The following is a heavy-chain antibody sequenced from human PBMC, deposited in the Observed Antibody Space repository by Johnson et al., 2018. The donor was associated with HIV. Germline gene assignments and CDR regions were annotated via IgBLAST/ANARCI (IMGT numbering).Heavy chain of an antibody. V-gene: IGHV3-30*14. Sequence: VQLVESGGGVVQPGRSLRLSCAASGFTFSSYAMHWVRQAPGKGLEWVAVISYDGSNKYYADSVKGRFTISRDNSKNTLYLQMNSLRAEDTAVYYCSGDSSGKPKRAFDIWGQGTMVTVSS. CDR3: SGDSSGKPKRAFDI. CDR1: GFTFSSYA. CDR2: ISYDGSNK. J-gene: IGHJ3*02. D-gene: IGHD3-22*01.